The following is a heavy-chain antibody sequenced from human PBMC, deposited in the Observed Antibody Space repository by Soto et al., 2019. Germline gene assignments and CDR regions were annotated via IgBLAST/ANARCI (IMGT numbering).Heavy chain of an antibody. J-gene: IGHJ4*02. CDR3: ARARYGDPLWGQDDFDY. CDR1: GFTFSSYA. CDR2: ISDSGNST. Sequence: EAQLLESGGGLVQPGGSLRLSCAASGFTFSSYAMSWVRQAPGKGLEWVSTISDSGNSTYSADSVKGRFTISRDNSKNTLYLQMNSLRVEDTAVYYCARARYGDPLWGQDDFDYWGQGTLVTVSS. V-gene: IGHV3-23*01. D-gene: IGHD4-17*01.